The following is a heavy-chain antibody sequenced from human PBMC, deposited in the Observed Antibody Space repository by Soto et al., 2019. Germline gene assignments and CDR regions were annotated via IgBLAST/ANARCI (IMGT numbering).Heavy chain of an antibody. CDR3: ARDDIAAAGTGVR. D-gene: IGHD6-13*01. Sequence: ASVKVSCKASGYTSTGDGIGWVRQAPGQGLEWMGWISAYNGNTNYAQKLQGRVTMTTDTSTSTAYMELRSLRSDDTAVYYCARDDIAAAGTGVRWGQGTLVTVSS. CDR1: GYTSTGDG. CDR2: ISAYNGNT. V-gene: IGHV1-18*01. J-gene: IGHJ4*02.